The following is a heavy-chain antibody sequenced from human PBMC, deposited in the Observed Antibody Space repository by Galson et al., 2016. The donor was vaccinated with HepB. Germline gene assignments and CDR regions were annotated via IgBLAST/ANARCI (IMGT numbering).Heavy chain of an antibody. CDR3: ARQGHRAAAALFDF. CDR2: IYYSGST. CDR1: AGSVPNSTSS. Sequence: SETLSLTCTVSAGSVPNSTSSWRWIRQPPGKGLEWIRTIYYSGSTYYNPSLKSRVIISLATSKNQFSLKLSSVTAADTSVYYCARQGHRAAAALFDFWGQGTLVTVSS. D-gene: IGHD6-13*01. J-gene: IGHJ4*02. V-gene: IGHV4-39*01.